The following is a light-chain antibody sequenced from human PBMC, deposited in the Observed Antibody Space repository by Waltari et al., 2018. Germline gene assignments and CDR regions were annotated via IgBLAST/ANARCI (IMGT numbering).Light chain of an antibody. J-gene: IGLJ2*01. CDR2: EVS. CDR3: YSYAGSNNLV. CDR1: PSADGGYTY. Sequence: QSALTQPPSASGSPGQSVTISCPGVPSADGGYTYVSWYQHHPGKAPSLIIYEVSKRPSGVPDRFSGSKSGNTASLTVSGLQAEDEADYYCYSYAGSNNLVFGGGTKLTVL. V-gene: IGLV2-8*01.